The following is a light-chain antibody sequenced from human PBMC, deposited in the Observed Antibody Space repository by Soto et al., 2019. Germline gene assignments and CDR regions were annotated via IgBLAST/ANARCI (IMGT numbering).Light chain of an antibody. CDR1: QSVSSK. CDR2: GAS. V-gene: IGKV3-15*01. CDR3: QQYDYWPQT. J-gene: IGKJ1*01. Sequence: EIVMTQSPATLSVSPGERVTLSCRASQSVSSKLVWYQQKPGQAPRLLIYGASTRATGIPARFSGSGSGTEFTLSISSLQSEDFALYYCQQYDYWPQTFGQGTKVDIK.